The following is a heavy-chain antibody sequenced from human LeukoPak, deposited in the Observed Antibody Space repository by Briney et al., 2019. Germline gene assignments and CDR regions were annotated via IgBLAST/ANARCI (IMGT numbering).Heavy chain of an antibody. CDR2: IYSDGST. D-gene: IGHD1-1*01. Sequence: GGSLRLSCAASGFTVSSDYMNWVRQAPGKGLEWVSVIYSDGSTYYADSVKGRFTISRDKSKNTLYLQLNSLRAEDTAVYYCARDERGRTSDIWGQGTMVTVSA. CDR1: GFTVSSDY. V-gene: IGHV3-66*01. CDR3: ARDERGRTSDI. J-gene: IGHJ3*02.